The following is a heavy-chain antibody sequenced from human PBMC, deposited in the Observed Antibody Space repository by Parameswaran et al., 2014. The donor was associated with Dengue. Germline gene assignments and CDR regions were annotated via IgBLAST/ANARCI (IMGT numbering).Heavy chain of an antibody. CDR2: INPNSGGT. CDR3: ARNGIAAAGPNDY. D-gene: IGHD6-13*01. V-gene: IGHV1-2*04. J-gene: IGHJ4*02. Sequence: WVRQAPGQGLEWMGWINPNSGGTNYAQKFQGWVTMTRDTSISTAYMELSRLRSDDTAVYYCARNGIAAAGPNDYWGQGTLVTVSS.